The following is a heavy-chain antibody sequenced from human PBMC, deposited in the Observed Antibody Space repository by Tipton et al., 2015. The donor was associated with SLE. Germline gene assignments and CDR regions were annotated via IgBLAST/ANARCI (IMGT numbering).Heavy chain of an antibody. V-gene: IGHV4-38-2*01. J-gene: IGHJ6*02. CDR3: ARAGGYDYYYSGMDV. CDR2: VYHSGST. CDR1: GDSISRGYF. Sequence: GLVKPSETLSVTCVVSGDSISRGYFWGWVRQPPGKGLEWIATVYHSGSTYYNPSLKSRATISVDTSKNQFSLKLSSVTAADTAVYYCARAGGYDYYYSGMDVWGQGTTVTVSS. D-gene: IGHD5-12*01.